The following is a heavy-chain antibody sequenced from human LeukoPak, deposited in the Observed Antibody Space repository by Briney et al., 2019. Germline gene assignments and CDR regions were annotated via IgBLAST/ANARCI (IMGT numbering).Heavy chain of an antibody. J-gene: IGHJ4*02. Sequence: SQTLSLTCTVSDGSISSGSYYWTCIRQPAGKGLVWIGSISTSGSTNHHPSLKSPVTISADTSNNQFSLKLNSVTAADTAVYYCAGAAAARLDSWGQGTLVTVSS. CDR3: AGAAAARLDS. CDR2: ISTSGST. CDR1: DGSISSGSYY. D-gene: IGHD6-6*01. V-gene: IGHV4-61*02.